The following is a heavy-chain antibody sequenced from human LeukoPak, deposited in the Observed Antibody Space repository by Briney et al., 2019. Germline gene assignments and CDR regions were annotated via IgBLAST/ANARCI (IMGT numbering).Heavy chain of an antibody. J-gene: IGHJ6*03. CDR2: IYTSGTT. V-gene: IGHV4-61*02. CDR1: GGSISSSSYY. Sequence: SETLSLTCTVSGGSISSSSYYWGWLRQPAGKGLEWIGRIYTSGTTTYNPSLKSRVSISVDTSKNQFSLKLNSVTAADTAVYYCVRDTRYDMDVWGKGTTVTVSS. CDR3: VRDTRYDMDV.